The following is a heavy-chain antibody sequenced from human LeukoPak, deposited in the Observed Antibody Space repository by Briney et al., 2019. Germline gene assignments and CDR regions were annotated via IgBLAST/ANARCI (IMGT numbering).Heavy chain of an antibody. D-gene: IGHD3-10*01. Sequence: ASVKVSCTASGYTFTGYYMHWVRQAPGQGLEWMGWINPNSGGTNYAKKFQGRVTMTRDTSISTAYMELSRLRSDDTAVYYCARDYNFDYYGSGHAGYYYGMDVWGQGTTVTVSS. J-gene: IGHJ6*02. CDR3: ARDYNFDYYGSGHAGYYYGMDV. CDR2: INPNSGGT. CDR1: GYTFTGYY. V-gene: IGHV1-2*02.